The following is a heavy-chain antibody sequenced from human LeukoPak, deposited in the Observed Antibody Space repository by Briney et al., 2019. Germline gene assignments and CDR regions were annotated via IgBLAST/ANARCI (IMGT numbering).Heavy chain of an antibody. CDR1: GGSISSYY. CDR3: ARGSEYCSGGSCFD. CDR2: IYTSGST. J-gene: IGHJ4*02. D-gene: IGHD2-15*01. V-gene: IGHV4-4*07. Sequence: SSETLSLTCTVSGGSISSYYWSWIRQPAGKGLEWIGRIYTSGSTNYNPSLKSRVTMSVDTSKNQFSLKLSSVTAADTAVYYCARGSEYCSGGSCFDWGQGTLVTVPS.